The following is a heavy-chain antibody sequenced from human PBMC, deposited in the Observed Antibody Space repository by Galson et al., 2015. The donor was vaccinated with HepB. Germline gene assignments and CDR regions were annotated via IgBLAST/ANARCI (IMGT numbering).Heavy chain of an antibody. J-gene: IGHJ4*02. CDR1: GFTFSSYA. V-gene: IGHV3-23*01. CDR2: ISGSGGST. CDR3: AKHKFVVIHYRNYYFDY. D-gene: IGHD3-22*01. Sequence: LRLSCAASGFTFSSYAMGWIRQAPGKGLEWVSAISGSGGSTYYADSVKGRFTISRDNSKNTLYLQMNSLRAEDTAVYYCAKHKFVVIHYRNYYFDYWGQGTLVTVSS.